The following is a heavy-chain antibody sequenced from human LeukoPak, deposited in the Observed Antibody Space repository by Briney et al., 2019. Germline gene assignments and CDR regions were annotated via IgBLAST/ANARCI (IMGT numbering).Heavy chain of an antibody. V-gene: IGHV3-53*01. CDR1: GFTVSSNY. J-gene: IGHJ4*02. CDR2: IYSGGTT. CDR3: AKLGWELPSYYFDY. D-gene: IGHD1-26*01. Sequence: GGSLRLSCAASGFTVSSNYMSWVRQAPGKGLEWVSLIYSGGTTYYADSVKGRFTISRDNSKNTVYLQMNSLRAEDTAVYYCAKLGWELPSYYFDYWGQGTLVTVSS.